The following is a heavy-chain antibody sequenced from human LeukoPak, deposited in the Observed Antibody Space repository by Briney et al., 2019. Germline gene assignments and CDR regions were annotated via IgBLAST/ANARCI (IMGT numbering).Heavy chain of an antibody. V-gene: IGHV4-34*01. CDR2: INHSGST. D-gene: IGHD6-13*01. Sequence: SETLSLTCAVYGGSFSGYYWSWIRQPPGKGLEWIGEINHSGSTNYNPSLKSRVTISVDTSKNQFSLKLSSVTAADTAVYYCAREAESSIIDYWGQGTLVTVSS. CDR3: AREAESSIIDY. CDR1: GGSFSGYY. J-gene: IGHJ4*02.